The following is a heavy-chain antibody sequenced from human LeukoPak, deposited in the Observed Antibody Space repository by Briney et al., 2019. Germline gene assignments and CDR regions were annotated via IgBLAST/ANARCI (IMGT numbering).Heavy chain of an antibody. V-gene: IGHV3-30-3*01. CDR1: GFTFSSYA. D-gene: IGHD6-19*01. J-gene: IGHJ4*02. CDR2: ISYDGSNK. CDR3: ARDAAIAVAGYYFDY. Sequence: PGGSLRLSCAASGFTFSSYAMHWVRQAPGKGLEWVAVISYDGSNKYYADSVKGRFTISRDNSKNTLYLQMNSLRAEDTAVYYCARDAAIAVAGYYFDYWGQGTLVTVSS.